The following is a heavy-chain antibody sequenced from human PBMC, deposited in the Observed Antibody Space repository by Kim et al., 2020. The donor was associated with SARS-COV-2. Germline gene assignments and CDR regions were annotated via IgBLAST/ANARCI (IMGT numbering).Heavy chain of an antibody. CDR3: ARRLSNTSGWGSHYCDL. CDR2: INHSGRT. Sequence: SDTLSLTCAVYGGSFSGYYWSWIRQPPGKGLEWIGVINHSGRTNYNPSLKSRVTISVDTSKNQFSLKLTSVTAADTAVYYCARRLSNTSGWGSHYCDLWGQGTLVTVSP. CDR1: GGSFSGYY. V-gene: IGHV4-34*01. D-gene: IGHD3-10*01. J-gene: IGHJ4*02.